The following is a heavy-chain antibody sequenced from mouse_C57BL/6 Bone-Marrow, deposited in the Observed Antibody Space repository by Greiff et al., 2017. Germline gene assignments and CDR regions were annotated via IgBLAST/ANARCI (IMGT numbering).Heavy chain of an antibody. V-gene: IGHV5-17*01. J-gene: IGHJ4*01. D-gene: IGHD1-1*01. CDR3: ERGGTVVACYAMDY. Sequence: EVKLVESGGGLVKPGGSLKLSCAASGFTFSDYGMHWVRQAPEKGLEWVAYISSGSSTIYYADTVKGRFTISRDNAKNTLFLQMTSLRSEDAAMDDCERGGTVVACYAMDYWGKGTSVTVSS. CDR2: ISSGSSTI. CDR1: GFTFSDYG.